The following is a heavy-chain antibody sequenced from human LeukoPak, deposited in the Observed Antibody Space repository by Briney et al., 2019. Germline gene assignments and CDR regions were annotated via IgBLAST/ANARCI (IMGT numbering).Heavy chain of an antibody. CDR2: INHSGST. J-gene: IGHJ4*02. CDR1: GGSFSGYY. Sequence: SETLSLTCAVYGGSFSGYYWSWIRQPPGKGLEWIGEINHSGSTNYNPSLKSRVTISVDTSKNQFSLKLSSVTAADTAVYYCARPNDYGDLVDYWGQGTLVTVSS. V-gene: IGHV4-34*01. D-gene: IGHD4-17*01. CDR3: ARPNDYGDLVDY.